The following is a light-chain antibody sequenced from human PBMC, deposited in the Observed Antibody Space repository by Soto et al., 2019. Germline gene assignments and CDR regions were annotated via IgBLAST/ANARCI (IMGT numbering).Light chain of an antibody. Sequence: EIVLTQSPATLSLSPGERATLSCRASQSVSNFLAWYQQKPGQAPRLLISDASNRATGIPGRFSGSGSGKDFSLTISSLEPEDFAFYYCQQRSNWPWTFGQGTKVEIK. CDR3: QQRSNWPWT. CDR1: QSVSNF. J-gene: IGKJ1*01. V-gene: IGKV3-11*01. CDR2: DAS.